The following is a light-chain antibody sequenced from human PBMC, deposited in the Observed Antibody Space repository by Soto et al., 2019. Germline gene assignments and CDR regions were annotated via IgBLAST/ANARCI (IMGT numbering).Light chain of an antibody. CDR1: QSVKTF. CDR2: DES. J-gene: IGKJ1*01. Sequence: VLTQSPATLSLSPGDSATLSCRASQSVKTFLVWYQQRTGQAPRLLIHDESHRAAGIPDRFSGSGSGTDLNLTISRLEPEDFAVYYCQQYGSLSWTCGQGTKVDIK. V-gene: IGKV3-20*01. CDR3: QQYGSLSWT.